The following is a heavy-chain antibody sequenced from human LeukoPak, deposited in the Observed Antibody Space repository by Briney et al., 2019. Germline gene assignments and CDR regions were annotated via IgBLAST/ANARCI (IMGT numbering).Heavy chain of an antibody. Sequence: ASVKVSCKASGGTFSSYAISWVRQAPGQGLEWMGGIIPIFGTANYAQKFQGRVTITTDEYTSTAYMELSSLRSEDTAVYYCATLPRYYYDSSGNGGYWGQGTLVTVSS. CDR1: GGTFSSYA. V-gene: IGHV1-69*05. CDR3: ATLPRYYYDSSGNGGY. J-gene: IGHJ4*02. CDR2: IIPIFGTA. D-gene: IGHD3-22*01.